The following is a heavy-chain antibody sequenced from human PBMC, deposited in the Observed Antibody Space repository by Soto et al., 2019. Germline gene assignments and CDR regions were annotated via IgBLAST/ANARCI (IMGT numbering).Heavy chain of an antibody. CDR2: IYSGGST. J-gene: IGHJ4*02. V-gene: IGHV3-53*01. D-gene: IGHD3-22*01. CDR1: GFTVSSNY. Sequence: PGGSLRLSCAASGFTVSSNYMSWVRQAPGKGLEWVSVIYSGGSTYYADSVKGRFTISRDNPKNTLYLQMNSLRAEDTAVYYCARSSPAYYYDSSGSKLYYFDYWGQGTLVTVSS. CDR3: ARSSPAYYYDSSGSKLYYFDY.